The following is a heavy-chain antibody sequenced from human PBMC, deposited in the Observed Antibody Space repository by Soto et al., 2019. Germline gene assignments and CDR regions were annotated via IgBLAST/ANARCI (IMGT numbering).Heavy chain of an antibody. Sequence: PGGSLRLSCAASGFTFSSYSMNWVRQAPGKGLEWVSYISSSSSTIYYTDSVKGRFTTSRDNAKISLYLQMNSLRAEDTAVYYCARLFPSVYCSGGSCPDFDYWGQGTLVTVSS. CDR3: ARLFPSVYCSGGSCPDFDY. CDR1: GFTFSSYS. J-gene: IGHJ4*02. D-gene: IGHD2-15*01. V-gene: IGHV3-48*01. CDR2: ISSSSSTI.